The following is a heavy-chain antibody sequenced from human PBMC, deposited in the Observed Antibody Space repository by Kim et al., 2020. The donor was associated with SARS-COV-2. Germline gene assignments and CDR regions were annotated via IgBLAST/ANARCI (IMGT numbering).Heavy chain of an antibody. J-gene: IGHJ4*02. CDR2: ISGSGGST. D-gene: IGHD1-1*01. CDR3: AKLPGTEVDHWYYYYFDY. CDR1: GFTFSSYA. V-gene: IGHV3-23*01. Sequence: GGSLRLSCAASGFTFSSYAMSWVRQAPGKGLEWVSAISGSGGSTYYADSVKGRFTISRDNSKNTLYLQMNSLRAEDTAVYYCAKLPGTEVDHWYYYYFDYWGQGTLVTVSS.